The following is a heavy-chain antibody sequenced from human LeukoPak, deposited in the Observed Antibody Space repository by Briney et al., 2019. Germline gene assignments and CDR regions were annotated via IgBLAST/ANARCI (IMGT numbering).Heavy chain of an antibody. CDR1: GFTFSSYA. V-gene: IGHV3-23*01. D-gene: IGHD2-15*01. CDR2: ISGSGGST. Sequence: GGSLRLSCAASGFTFSSYAMSWVRQAPGKGLEWVSAISGSGGSTYYADSVKGRFTISRDNSKNTLYLQMNSLRAEDTAVFYCAKSYSEVTGNIDYWGQGTLVTVSS. J-gene: IGHJ4*02. CDR3: AKSYSEVTGNIDY.